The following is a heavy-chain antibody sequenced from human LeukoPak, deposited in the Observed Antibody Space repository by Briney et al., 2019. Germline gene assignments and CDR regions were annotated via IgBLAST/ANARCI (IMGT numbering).Heavy chain of an antibody. CDR2: IYYSGST. Sequence: SETLSLTCTVSGGSISSSSYYWGWIRQPPGKGLEWIGSIYYSGSTYYNPSLKSRVTISVDTSKNQFSLKLSSVTAADTAVYYCARQPPITMVRGVGYFDLWGCGTLVTVSS. CDR1: GGSISSSSYY. J-gene: IGHJ2*01. D-gene: IGHD3-10*01. V-gene: IGHV4-39*07. CDR3: ARQPPITMVRGVGYFDL.